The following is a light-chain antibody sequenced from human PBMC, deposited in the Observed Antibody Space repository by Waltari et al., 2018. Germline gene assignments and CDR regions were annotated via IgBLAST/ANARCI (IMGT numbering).Light chain of an antibody. CDR1: SSNIGNHY. CDR3: GTWDSSLSGGV. Sequence: QSVLTQPPSVSAAPGQKVTISCSGNSSNIGNHYVSWYQQLPGTAHKLLIYDNNKRPSGIPDRFSGSKSGTSATLGITGLQTGDEADYYCGTWDSSLSGGVFGGGTELTVL. V-gene: IGLV1-51*01. CDR2: DNN. J-gene: IGLJ2*01.